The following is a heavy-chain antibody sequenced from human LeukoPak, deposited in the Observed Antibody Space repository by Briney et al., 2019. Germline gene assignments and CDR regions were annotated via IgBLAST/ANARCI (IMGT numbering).Heavy chain of an antibody. D-gene: IGHD6-6*01. J-gene: IGHJ4*02. CDR2: INHSGST. Sequence: PSETLSLTCAVYGGSFSGYYWSWIRQPPGKGLEWIGEINHSGSTYYNPSLKSRVTISVDTSKNQFSLKLSSVTAADTAVYYCARHGQSIAARPIDYWGQGTLVTVSS. CDR3: ARHGQSIAARPIDY. V-gene: IGHV4-34*01. CDR1: GGSFSGYY.